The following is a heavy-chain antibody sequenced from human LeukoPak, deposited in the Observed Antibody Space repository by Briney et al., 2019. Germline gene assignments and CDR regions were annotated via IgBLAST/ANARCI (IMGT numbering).Heavy chain of an antibody. D-gene: IGHD5-18*01. CDR1: GFTFSNFA. CDR3: ARDFGEYGYSYGYSSY. CDR2: ISGSGTRT. Sequence: GGSLRLSCVASGFTFSNFAMTWVRQAPGEGLEWVSGISGSGTRTYYADSVRGRFTISRDNSKNTLYLQMNSLRDEDTAVYYCARDFGEYGYSYGYSSYWGQGTLVTVSS. J-gene: IGHJ4*02. V-gene: IGHV3-23*01.